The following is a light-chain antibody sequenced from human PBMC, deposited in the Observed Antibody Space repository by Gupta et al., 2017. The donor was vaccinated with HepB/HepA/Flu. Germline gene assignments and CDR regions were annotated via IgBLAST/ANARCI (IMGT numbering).Light chain of an antibody. V-gene: IGLV4-60*03. J-gene: IGLJ2*01. CDR3: ETWDSKV. CDR2: LESSGTY. CDR1: SGHSSYI. Sequence: QPVLTQSSSASAYLGSSVKLTCTLSSGHSSYIIAWHQQQPGTAPRYLMKLESSGTYNKGSGVPDRFSGSSSGADRYLTISNLQSEDEADYYCETWDSKVFGGGTKLTVL.